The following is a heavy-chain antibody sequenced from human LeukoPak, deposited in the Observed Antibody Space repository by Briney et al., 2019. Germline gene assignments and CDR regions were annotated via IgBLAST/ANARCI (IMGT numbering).Heavy chain of an antibody. Sequence: GGSLQISCKGSGSIFTSYWIGWGRQVPGKGLEGMGIIYPGESDTRYSPSFQGQVTISADKSISTAYLQWSSLKASDTAMYYCARQGGGIVVVPAATSPYYGMDVWGQGTTVTVSS. CDR3: ARQGGGIVVVPAATSPYYGMDV. D-gene: IGHD2-2*01. CDR1: GSIFTSYW. V-gene: IGHV5-51*01. CDR2: IYPGESDT. J-gene: IGHJ6*02.